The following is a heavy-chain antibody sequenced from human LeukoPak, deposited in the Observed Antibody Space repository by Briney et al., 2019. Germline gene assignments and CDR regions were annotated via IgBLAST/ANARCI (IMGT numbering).Heavy chain of an antibody. J-gene: IGHJ4*02. CDR1: GYSISSGYY. CDR3: AAAFDY. CDR2: IYHSGST. V-gene: IGHV4-38-2*02. D-gene: IGHD6-25*01. Sequence: NPSETLSLTCTVSGYSISSGYYWGWIRQPPGKGLEWIGSIYHSGSTYYNPSLKSRVTISVDTSKNQFSLKLSSVTAADTAVYYCAAAFDYWGQGTLVTVSS.